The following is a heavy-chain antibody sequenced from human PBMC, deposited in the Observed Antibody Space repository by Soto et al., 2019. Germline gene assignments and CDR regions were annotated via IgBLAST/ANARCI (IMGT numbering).Heavy chain of an antibody. J-gene: IGHJ5*01. CDR2: LNTYGNT. Sequence: SETLSLSFTVSGGSMSSYRWSWIRQPAGKGLEWIVRLNTYGNTHYNPSLKSRVTVSVDTSRNQFFLTLRSVTAADSAVYHCGRESGETWDYEASWGHGTPVTVSS. CDR3: GRESGETWDYEAS. V-gene: IGHV4-4*07. CDR1: GGSMSSYR. D-gene: IGHD1-7*01.